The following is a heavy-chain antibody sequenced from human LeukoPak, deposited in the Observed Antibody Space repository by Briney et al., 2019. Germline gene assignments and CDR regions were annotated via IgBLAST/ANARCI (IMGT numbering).Heavy chain of an antibody. Sequence: GGSLRLSCAASGFTFNDYAMSWVRQAPGKGLEWVSGISYSGVAAYYADSVKGRFTISRDNSKDTLYLQMNSLRAEDTAIYYCARGIIALDHWGQGTLVTVSS. CDR3: ARGIIALDH. V-gene: IGHV3-23*01. CDR2: ISYSGVAA. D-gene: IGHD2/OR15-2a*01. J-gene: IGHJ4*02. CDR1: GFTFNDYA.